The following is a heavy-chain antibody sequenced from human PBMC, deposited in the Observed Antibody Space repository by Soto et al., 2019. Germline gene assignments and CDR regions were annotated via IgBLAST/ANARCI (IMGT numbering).Heavy chain of an antibody. J-gene: IGHJ6*02. CDR1: GVSISSNY. Sequence: PSETLSLTCIVSGVSISSNYWSWIRQPPGQGLEWIGYIHYTGNTNFNPSLKNRVIIPVDTSKNRFSLRLSSVTAADTAVYYCARSYPNTIFGVVPSRGLDVWGQGTTVTVSS. D-gene: IGHD3-3*01. V-gene: IGHV4-59*01. CDR2: IHYTGNT. CDR3: ARSYPNTIFGVVPSRGLDV.